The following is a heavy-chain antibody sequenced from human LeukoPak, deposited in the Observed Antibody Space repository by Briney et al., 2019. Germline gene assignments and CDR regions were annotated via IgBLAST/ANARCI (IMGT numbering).Heavy chain of an antibody. V-gene: IGHV3-49*04. CDR2: IRSKAYGGTT. CDR1: GFTFGDYA. D-gene: IGHD3-16*01. Sequence: GGSLRLSCTASGFTFGDYAMSWVRQAPGKGLEWVGFIRSKAYGGTTEYAASVEGRFTISRDDSKSIAYLQMNSLKTEDTAVYYCTRDFGPYYFDYWGQGTLVTVSS. CDR3: TRDFGPYYFDY. J-gene: IGHJ4*02.